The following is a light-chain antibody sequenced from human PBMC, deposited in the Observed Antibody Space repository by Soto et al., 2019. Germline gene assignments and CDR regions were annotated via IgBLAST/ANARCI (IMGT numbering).Light chain of an antibody. CDR2: DVR. CDR3: SSYSNILEVV. V-gene: IGLV2-14*01. Sequence: QSALTQPASVSGSPGQSITISCTGTSSDVGGYNYVSWYQQHPGKAPKLMIYDVRYRPSGVSNRFSGAKSGNTASLTISGLQAEDEADYYCSSYSNILEVVLGGGTQLTVL. CDR1: SSDVGGYNY. J-gene: IGLJ2*01.